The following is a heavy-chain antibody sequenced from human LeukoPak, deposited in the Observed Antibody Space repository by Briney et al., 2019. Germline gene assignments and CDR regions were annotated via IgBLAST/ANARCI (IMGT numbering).Heavy chain of an antibody. J-gene: IGHJ3*02. CDR3: ARDRRYYYDSSGYYFRAFDI. CDR1: GFTFSSYS. CDR2: ISSSSSYI. V-gene: IGHV3-21*01. Sequence: GGSLRLSCAASGFTFSSYSMNWVRQAPGKGLEWVSSISSSSSYIYYADSVKGRFTISRDNAKNSLYLQMNSLRAEDTAVYYCARDRRYYYDSSGYYFRAFDIWGQGTMVTVSS. D-gene: IGHD3-22*01.